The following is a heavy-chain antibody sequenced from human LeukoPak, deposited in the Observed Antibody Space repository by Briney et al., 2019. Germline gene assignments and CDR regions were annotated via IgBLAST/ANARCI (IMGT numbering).Heavy chain of an antibody. D-gene: IGHD5-12*01. CDR3: ARVRWGGYDPD. J-gene: IGHJ4*02. CDR2: IYTSGST. Sequence: PSDTLSLTCTVSGYPLSSGYYWGWIRQPPGKGLEWIGRIYTSGSTNYNPSLKSRVTMSVDTSKNQFSLKLSSVTAADTAVYDCARVRWGGYDPDWGQGTLVTVSS. V-gene: IGHV4-38-2*02. CDR1: GYPLSSGYY.